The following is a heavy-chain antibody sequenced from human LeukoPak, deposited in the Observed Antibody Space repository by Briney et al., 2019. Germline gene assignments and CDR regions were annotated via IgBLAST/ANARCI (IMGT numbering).Heavy chain of an antibody. CDR2: INGDGRDK. J-gene: IGHJ4*02. D-gene: IGHD4-11*01. Sequence: GGSLRLSCEASGFTFSTSWMNWVRQAPGKGLEWVANINGDGRDKYYVGPVRGRFTISRDNADNSLYLQMNSLRGDDTAVYYCARGVSSAIDWWGQGTLVTVSS. V-gene: IGHV3-7*01. CDR1: GFTFSTSW. CDR3: ARGVSSAIDW.